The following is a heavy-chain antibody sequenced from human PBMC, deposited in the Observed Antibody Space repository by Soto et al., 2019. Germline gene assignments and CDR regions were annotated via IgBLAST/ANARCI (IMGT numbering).Heavy chain of an antibody. CDR1: GFTFSSYW. CDR2: INRDGSST. Sequence: EVQLVESGGGLVQPGGSLRLSCAASGFTFSSYWMHWVRQAPGKGLVWVSRINRDGSSTSYADSVKGRFSISRDNAKNTLYLQMNSLRAEGTAGYCCTRVAYVGWGVFDYWGQGLLVTVSS. J-gene: IGHJ4*02. V-gene: IGHV3-74*01. CDR3: TRVAYVGWGVFDY. D-gene: IGHD6-19*01.